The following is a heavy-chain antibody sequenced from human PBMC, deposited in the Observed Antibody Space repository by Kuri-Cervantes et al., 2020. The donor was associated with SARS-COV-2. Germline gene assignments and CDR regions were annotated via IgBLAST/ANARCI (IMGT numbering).Heavy chain of an antibody. V-gene: IGHV3-48*01. CDR2: ISSSSSTI. CDR3: ARRTYWYFDL. CDR1: GFTFSSYS. Sequence: GGSLRLSCAASGFTFSSYSMNWVRQAPGKGLEWVSYISSSSSTIYYADSVKGRFTISRDNAKNSLYLQMNSLRAEDTAVYYCARRTYWYFDLWGRGTLVTVSS. J-gene: IGHJ2*01.